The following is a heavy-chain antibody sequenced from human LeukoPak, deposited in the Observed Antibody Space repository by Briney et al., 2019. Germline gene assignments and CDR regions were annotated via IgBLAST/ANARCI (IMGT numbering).Heavy chain of an antibody. CDR2: ISGSGGST. J-gene: IGHJ4*02. CDR1: GFIFSTHT. V-gene: IGHV3-23*01. CDR3: AKDCSGGSCYHLY. Sequence: GGSLRLSCAASGFIFSTHTIIWVRQAPGKGLEWVSAISGSGGSTYYADSVKGRFTISRDNSKNTLYLQMNSLRAEDTAVYYCAKDCSGGSCYHLYWGQGTLVTVSS. D-gene: IGHD2-15*01.